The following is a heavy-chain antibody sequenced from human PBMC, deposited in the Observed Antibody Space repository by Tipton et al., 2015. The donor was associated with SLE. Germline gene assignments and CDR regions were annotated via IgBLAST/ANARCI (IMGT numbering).Heavy chain of an antibody. V-gene: IGHV4-34*01. CDR1: GGSISSHN. J-gene: IGHJ4*02. D-gene: IGHD3-3*01. CDR2: VNHRGST. Sequence: TLSLTCTVSGGSISSHNWTWIRQAPGRGLEWIGEVNHRGSTIYNPSLKSRLTISIDTSKNQFSLKLSSVTAADTAVYYCARFPYYDFWSGYFDLWDQGTLVTVSS. CDR3: ARFPYYDFWSGYFDL.